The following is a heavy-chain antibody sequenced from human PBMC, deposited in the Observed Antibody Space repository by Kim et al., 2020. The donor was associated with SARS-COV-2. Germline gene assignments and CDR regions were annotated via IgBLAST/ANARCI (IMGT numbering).Heavy chain of an antibody. CDR2: INGNNGNT. CDR1: GYTFDTFS. CDR3: AREGSGSYNWLDL. V-gene: IGHV1-3*01. Sequence: ASVKVSCKASGYTFDTFSLYWLRQAPGQRFEWMGWINGNNGNTRYSQNFQGRVIFTRDTSATTAYMELTSLTFKDTAVYYCAREGSGSYNWLDLWGQGTLVTVSS. D-gene: IGHD3-10*01. J-gene: IGHJ5*02.